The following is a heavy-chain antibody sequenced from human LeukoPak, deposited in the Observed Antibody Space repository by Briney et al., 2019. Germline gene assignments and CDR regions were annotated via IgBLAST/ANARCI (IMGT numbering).Heavy chain of an antibody. D-gene: IGHD4-17*01. J-gene: IGHJ4*02. CDR3: ARLSTVTTSFDY. CDR2: IYTSGTT. V-gene: IGHV4-4*07. Sequence: PSETLSLTCTVSGGSISSYYWSWIRQPAGRGLEWIGRIYTSGTTHYNPSLKSRVTMSVDTSKNQFSLKLSSVTAADTAVYYCARLSTVTTSFDYWGQGTLVTVSS. CDR1: GGSISSYY.